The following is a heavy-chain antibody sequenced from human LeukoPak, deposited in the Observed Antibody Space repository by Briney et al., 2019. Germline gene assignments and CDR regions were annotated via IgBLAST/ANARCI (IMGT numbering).Heavy chain of an antibody. CDR3: ARGWISDAFDI. CDR2: VNEDGSST. D-gene: IGHD5-12*01. J-gene: IGHJ3*02. CDR1: GFTFDNYW. V-gene: IGHV3-74*01. Sequence: GGSLRLSCAASGFTFDNYWMHWVRQAPGKGPMWVSRVNEDGSSTISADFVEGRFAISRDNAKRMLYLQMNSLRAEDTAVYYCARGWISDAFDIWGQGTRVTVSS.